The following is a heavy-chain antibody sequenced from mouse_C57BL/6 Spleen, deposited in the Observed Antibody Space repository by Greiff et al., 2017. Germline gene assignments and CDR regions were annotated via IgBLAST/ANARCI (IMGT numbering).Heavy chain of an antibody. CDR3: ARSEDYDYYAMDY. J-gene: IGHJ4*01. V-gene: IGHV1-80*01. CDR1: GYAFSSYW. Sequence: QVQLQQSGAELVKPGASVKISCKASGYAFSSYWMNWVKQRPGKGLEWIGQIYPGDGDTNYNGKFKGKATLTADKSSSTAYMQLSSLTSEDSAVYFCARSEDYDYYAMDYWGQGTSVTVSS. CDR2: IYPGDGDT. D-gene: IGHD2-4*01.